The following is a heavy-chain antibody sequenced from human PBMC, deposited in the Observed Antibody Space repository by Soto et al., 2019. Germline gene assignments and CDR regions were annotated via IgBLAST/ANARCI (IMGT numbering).Heavy chain of an antibody. CDR1: GFTFSSYA. CDR3: ARDQFFY. CDR2: ISYDGSNK. J-gene: IGHJ4*02. V-gene: IGHV3-30-3*01. Sequence: LGWSLRLSFAASGFTFSSYAMHWVRQAPGKGLEWVALISYDGSNKYYADSVKGRFTISRDSSKNTLYLQMSSLRAEDTAVYYCARDQFFYWGQGTLVTVSS.